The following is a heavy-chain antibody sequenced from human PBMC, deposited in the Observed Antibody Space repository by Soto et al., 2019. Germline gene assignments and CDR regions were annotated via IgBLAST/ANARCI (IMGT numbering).Heavy chain of an antibody. CDR1: GYTFTSYA. J-gene: IGHJ4*02. CDR3: ARDTDYSSSWFY. Sequence: SGYTFTSYAMHWLRQAPGQRLEWMGWINGGNGNTKYSQKFQGRVTLTRDPSASTAYMELSSLRSEDTAVYYCARDTDYSSSWFYWGQGTLVTVSS. D-gene: IGHD6-13*01. CDR2: INGGNGNT. V-gene: IGHV1-3*01.